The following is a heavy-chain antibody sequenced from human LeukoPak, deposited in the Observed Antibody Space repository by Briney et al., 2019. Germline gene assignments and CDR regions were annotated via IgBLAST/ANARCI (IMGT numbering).Heavy chain of an antibody. J-gene: IGHJ4*02. CDR3: AKTPGHTSSWQFDY. V-gene: IGHV3-38-3*01. CDR1: GFTVSSNE. CDR2: ISGGST. Sequence: GGSLRLSCAASGFTVSSNEMSWVRQAPGKGLEWVSFISGGSTYYADSVKGRFTISRDNSKNTLYLQMNSLRDEDTALYYCAKTPGHTSSWQFDYWGQGTLVTVSS. D-gene: IGHD6-13*01.